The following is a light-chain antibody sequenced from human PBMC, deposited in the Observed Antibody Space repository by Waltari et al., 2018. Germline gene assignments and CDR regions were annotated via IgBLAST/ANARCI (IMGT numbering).Light chain of an antibody. CDR1: QTVRNTY. CDR2: GAS. Sequence: EIVLTQSPGTLSLSPGERATLSCRASQTVRNTYLAWYQQKPGQAPTLLIYGASNRTTGIPDRFSGSGSGTDFSLTISSLEPEDFAGYYCQQYDISPLTFGGGTKVEIK. J-gene: IGKJ4*01. V-gene: IGKV3-20*01. CDR3: QQYDISPLT.